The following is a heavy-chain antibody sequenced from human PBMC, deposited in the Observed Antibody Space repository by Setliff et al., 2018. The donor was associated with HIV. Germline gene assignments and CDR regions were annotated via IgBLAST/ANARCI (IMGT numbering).Heavy chain of an antibody. Sequence: KTSETLSLTCTVSGGSISNSSHYWDWIRQPPGKGLEWIGTINYSGNTYDNPSLKSRVTISVDTSKKQFSLKLSSVSAADTAVYYCARRWKSSQYYDFWSPRSSYFDFWGQGMLVTVS. CDR3: ARRWKSSQYYDFWSPRSSYFDF. CDR1: GGSISNSSHY. J-gene: IGHJ4*02. D-gene: IGHD3-3*01. V-gene: IGHV4-39*01. CDR2: INYSGNT.